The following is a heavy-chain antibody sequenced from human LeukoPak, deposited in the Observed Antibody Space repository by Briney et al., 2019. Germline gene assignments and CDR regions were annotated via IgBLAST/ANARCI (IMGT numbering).Heavy chain of an antibody. J-gene: IGHJ4*02. CDR2: INPTGTGT. D-gene: IGHD2-8*02. CDR1: GHALSELS. Sequence: ASVKVSCKVSGHALSELSMHWVRQAPGQGLEWMGLINPTGTGTNYAQKFRGRVTLTRDTSTTTVYMELSSLRSEDSAVYHCAREESGGYFDYWGQGTLVTVSS. CDR3: AREESGGYFDY. V-gene: IGHV1-46*01.